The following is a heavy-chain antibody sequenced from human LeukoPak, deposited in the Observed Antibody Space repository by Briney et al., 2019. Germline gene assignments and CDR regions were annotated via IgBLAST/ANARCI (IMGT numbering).Heavy chain of an antibody. Sequence: ASVKVSCKASGGTFSSYAISWVRQAPGQGPEWMGRIIPILGIANYAQKFQGRVTITADKSTSTAYMELSSLRSDDTAVYYCTRGGYGAGSIGVDYWGQGALVTVSS. D-gene: IGHD3-10*01. V-gene: IGHV1-69*04. J-gene: IGHJ4*02. CDR1: GGTFSSYA. CDR3: TRGGYGAGSIGVDY. CDR2: IIPILGIA.